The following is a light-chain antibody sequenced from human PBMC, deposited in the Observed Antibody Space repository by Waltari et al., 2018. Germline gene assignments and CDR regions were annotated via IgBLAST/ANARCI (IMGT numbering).Light chain of an antibody. CDR1: QNIGKN. CDR3: QQYDDLPTFT. J-gene: IGKJ3*01. Sequence: DIQMTQSPSSLSASVGDRVTITCQASQNIGKNLNWYLQKSGQAPKLLIYDVSNLETGVPSRFSGSGFGTDFTFTISSLQPEDIGTYYCQQYDDLPTFTFGPGTKVDFK. CDR2: DVS. V-gene: IGKV1-33*01.